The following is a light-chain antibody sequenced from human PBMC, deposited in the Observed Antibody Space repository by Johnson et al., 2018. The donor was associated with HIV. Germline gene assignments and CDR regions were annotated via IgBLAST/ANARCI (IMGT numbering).Light chain of an antibody. CDR3: GTWDSSLSAYV. CDR2: ENN. J-gene: IGLJ1*01. CDR1: SSNIENNY. V-gene: IGLV1-51*02. Sequence: QSVLTQPPSVSATPGQKVTISCSGSSSNIENNYVSWYQQLPETAPKLLIYENNKRPSGIPDRFSGSKSGTSATLGVTGLQTGDEADYFCGTWDSSLSAYVFGTGTKGAVL.